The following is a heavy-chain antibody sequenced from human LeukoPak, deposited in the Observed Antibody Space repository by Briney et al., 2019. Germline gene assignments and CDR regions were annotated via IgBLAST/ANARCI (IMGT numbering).Heavy chain of an antibody. D-gene: IGHD4-23*01. V-gene: IGHV1-69*01. CDR3: ARGLDYGGNTGFDY. CDR1: GGTFSSYA. J-gene: IGHJ4*02. CDR2: IIPIFGTA. Sequence: SVKVSCKASGGTFSSYAISWVRQAPGQGLEWMGGIIPIFGTANYAQKFQGRVTITADESTSTAYVELSSLRSEDTAVYYCARGLDYGGNTGFDYWGQGTLVTVSS.